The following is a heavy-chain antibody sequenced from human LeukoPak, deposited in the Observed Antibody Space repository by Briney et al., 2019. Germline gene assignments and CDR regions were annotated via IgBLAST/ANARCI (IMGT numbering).Heavy chain of an antibody. V-gene: IGHV3-48*01. J-gene: IGHJ4*02. CDR1: GFTFSSYS. CDR2: ISSSSSTI. Sequence: PGGSLRLSCAASGFTFSSYSMNWVRQAPGKGLEWVSYISSSSSTIYYADSVKGRFTISRDNSKNTLYLQMNSLRAEDTAVYYCAKSGSGWYDYWGQGTLVTVSS. CDR3: AKSGSGWYDY. D-gene: IGHD6-19*01.